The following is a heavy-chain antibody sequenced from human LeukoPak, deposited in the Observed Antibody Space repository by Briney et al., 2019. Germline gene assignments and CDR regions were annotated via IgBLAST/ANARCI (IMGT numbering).Heavy chain of an antibody. V-gene: IGHV1-18*01. CDR1: GYTFTSYG. CDR3: ARNSGYPGLGAFDI. Sequence: ASVKVSCTASGYTFTSYGISWVRQAPGQGLEWMGWISAYNGNTNYAQKLQGRVTMTTDTSTSTAYMELRSLRSDDTAVYYCARNSGYPGLGAFDIWGQGTMVTVSS. D-gene: IGHD5-12*01. CDR2: ISAYNGNT. J-gene: IGHJ3*02.